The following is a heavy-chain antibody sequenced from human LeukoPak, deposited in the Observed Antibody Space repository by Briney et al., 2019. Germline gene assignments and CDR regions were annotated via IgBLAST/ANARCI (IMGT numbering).Heavy chain of an antibody. CDR1: GGSFSGYY. D-gene: IGHD6-19*01. V-gene: IGHV4-34*01. CDR2: INHSGST. Sequence: PSETLSLTCAVYGGSFSGYYWSWIRQPPGKGLEWIGEINHSGSTNYNPSLKSRVTISVATSNNQFSLKLSSVTAADTAVYYCASIAGYSSGWYVRAGYWGQGTLVTVSS. CDR3: ASIAGYSSGWYVRAGY. J-gene: IGHJ4*02.